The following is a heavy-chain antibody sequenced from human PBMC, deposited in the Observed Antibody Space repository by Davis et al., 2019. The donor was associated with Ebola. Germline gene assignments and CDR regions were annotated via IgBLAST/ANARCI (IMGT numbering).Heavy chain of an antibody. Sequence: GGSLRLSCVASGFTSSSYWMHWVRQAPGKGLEWVSAISGSGGSTYYADSVKGRFTISRDNAKNSLYLQMNSLRVEDTAVFYCARYSSTWGWLDPWGQGTLVTVSS. CDR2: ISGSGGST. D-gene: IGHD6-13*01. V-gene: IGHV3-21*01. CDR3: ARYSSTWGWLDP. J-gene: IGHJ5*02. CDR1: GFTSSSYW.